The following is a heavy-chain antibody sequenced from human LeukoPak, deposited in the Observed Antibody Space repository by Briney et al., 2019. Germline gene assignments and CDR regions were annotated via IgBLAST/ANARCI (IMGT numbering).Heavy chain of an antibody. V-gene: IGHV5-51*01. CDR1: GYSFTSYW. Sequence: GESLKISCKGSGYSFTSYWIGWVRPMPGEGLEWIGIIYPGDSDTRYSPSFQGQVTISADKSISTAYLQWSSLKASDTAMYYCARPPSGDCTNGVCSFDYWGQGTLVTVSS. D-gene: IGHD2-8*01. CDR2: IYPGDSDT. J-gene: IGHJ4*02. CDR3: ARPPSGDCTNGVCSFDY.